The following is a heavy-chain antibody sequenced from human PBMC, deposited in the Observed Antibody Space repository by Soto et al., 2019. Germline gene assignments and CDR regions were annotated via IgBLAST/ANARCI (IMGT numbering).Heavy chain of an antibody. J-gene: IGHJ6*02. CDR3: ARPYNWNDVSWVDYYYYGMDV. Sequence: QVQLVQSGAEVKKPGSSVKVSCKASGGTFSSYAISWVRQARGQGLEWMGGIIPIFDTANYAQKFQGRVTITADESTSTAYMELSSLRSEDTAVYYCARPYNWNDVSWVDYYYYGMDVWGQGTTVTVSS. CDR2: IIPIFDTA. V-gene: IGHV1-69*01. CDR1: GGTFSSYA. D-gene: IGHD1-20*01.